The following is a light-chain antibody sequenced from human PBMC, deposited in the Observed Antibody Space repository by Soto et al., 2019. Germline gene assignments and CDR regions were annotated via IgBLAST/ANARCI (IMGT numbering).Light chain of an antibody. V-gene: IGKV3-20*01. CDR3: QQYGPSLIT. CDR2: DAS. CDR1: QSVHSN. Sequence: EIVMTQSPATLSLSPGETATLSCRASQSVHSNLAWFQQHPGQAPRLLISDASSRAAGVPDRLSGSGSGTDFTLTISRLEPEDFAVYYCQQYGPSLITFGQGTRLEIK. J-gene: IGKJ5*01.